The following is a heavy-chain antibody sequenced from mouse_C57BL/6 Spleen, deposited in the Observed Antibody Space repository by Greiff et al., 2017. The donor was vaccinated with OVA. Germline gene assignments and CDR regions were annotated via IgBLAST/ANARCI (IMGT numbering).Heavy chain of an antibody. CDR3: ARGLTGAYAMDD. CDR1: GYTFTDYY. CDR2: LNPNNGGT. D-gene: IGHD4-1*01. V-gene: IGHV1-18*01. Sequence: VQLQQPGPELVKPGASVKIPCKASGYTFTDYYMAWVKQSHGKSLEWIGDLNPNNGGTIYNQKFKSKATLTVDKSSSTAYMPLRSLTSEHTAVDNCARGLTGAYAMDDWGQGTSVTVSS. J-gene: IGHJ4*01.